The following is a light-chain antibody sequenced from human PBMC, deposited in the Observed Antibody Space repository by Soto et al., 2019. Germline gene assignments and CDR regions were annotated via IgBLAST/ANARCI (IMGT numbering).Light chain of an antibody. CDR2: GAS. V-gene: IGKV3-20*01. Sequence: EIVLTQSPCILSFSPRERSTLSCRASQSVSSNHLAWYQQKPGQAPRLLIYGASRRATGIPDRFSGSGSGTEFTLTISRLEPEDFAVYYCQQYGSSTYTFGQGTKVDIK. CDR1: QSVSSNH. J-gene: IGKJ2*01. CDR3: QQYGSSTYT.